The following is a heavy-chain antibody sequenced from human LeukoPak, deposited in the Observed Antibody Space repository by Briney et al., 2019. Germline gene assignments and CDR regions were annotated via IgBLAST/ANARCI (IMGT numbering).Heavy chain of an antibody. CDR3: ARSERIIMILGGAFDV. D-gene: IGHD3-22*01. CDR2: IYYNGRSGTT. V-gene: IGHV4-59*08. J-gene: IGHJ3*01. CDR1: GATVTTHY. Sequence: PSDTLSLTCNVSGATVTTHYWSWIRQPPGGGLEWLGFIYYNGRSGTTNYNPSLKSRVTISLDTSKNQFSLKLSSVTAADTAVYFCARSERIIMILGGAFDVWGQGTMVTVSS.